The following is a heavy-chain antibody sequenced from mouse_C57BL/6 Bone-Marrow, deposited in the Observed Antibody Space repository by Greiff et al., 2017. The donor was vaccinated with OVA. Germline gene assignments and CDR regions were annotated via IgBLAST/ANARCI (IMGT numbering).Heavy chain of an antibody. J-gene: IGHJ2*01. CDR3: ARGGLRLPPDY. CDR1: GYTFTSYW. CDR2: IDPSDSYT. V-gene: IGHV1-59*01. Sequence: VQLQQPGAELVRPGTSVKLSCKASGYTFTSYWMHWVKQRPGQGLEWIGVIDPSDSYTNYNQKFKGKATLTVDTSSSTASMQLSSLTSDDSAVYDCARGGLRLPPDYWGQGTTLTVSS. D-gene: IGHD3-2*02.